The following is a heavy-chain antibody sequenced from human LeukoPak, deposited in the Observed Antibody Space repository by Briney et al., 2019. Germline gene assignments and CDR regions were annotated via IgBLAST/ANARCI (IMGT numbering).Heavy chain of an antibody. Sequence: ASAKVSCKASGYTFTGYYMHWVRQAPGQGLEWMGWINPNSGGTNYAQKFQGRVTMTRDTSISTAYMELSRLRSDDTAVHYCARDRALLWFGELFVDGMDVWGQGTTVTVSS. V-gene: IGHV1-2*02. CDR1: GYTFTGYY. D-gene: IGHD3-10*01. J-gene: IGHJ6*02. CDR2: INPNSGGT. CDR3: ARDRALLWFGELFVDGMDV.